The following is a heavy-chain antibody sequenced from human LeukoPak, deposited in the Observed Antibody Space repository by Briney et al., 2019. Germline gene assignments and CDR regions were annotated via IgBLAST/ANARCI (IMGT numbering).Heavy chain of an antibody. CDR2: IYSDGST. CDR3: VGGEWLRSGLGY. Sequence: GGSLRLSCAASGFTFSSYSMSWVRQAPGKGLEWDSTIYSDGSTYYADSVKGRFIISRDNSKNTLYLQMYSLRVEDTAVYFCVGGEWLRSGLGYWGQGTLVTVSS. CDR1: GFTFSSYS. D-gene: IGHD5-12*01. V-gene: IGHV3-53*01. J-gene: IGHJ4*02.